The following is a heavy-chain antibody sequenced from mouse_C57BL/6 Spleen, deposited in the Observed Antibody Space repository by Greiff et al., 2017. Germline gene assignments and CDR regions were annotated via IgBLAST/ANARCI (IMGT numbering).Heavy chain of an antibody. J-gene: IGHJ1*03. CDR2: ISYDGSN. CDR1: GYSITSGYY. V-gene: IGHV3-6*01. D-gene: IGHD2-3*01. Sequence: DVQLQESGPGLVKPSQSLSLTCSVTGYSITSGYYWNWIRQFPGNKLEWMGYISYDGSNNYNPSLKNRISITRDTSKNPFFLKLKSVTTEDTATYYCARGNDDEGYFDVWDTGTTVTVSS. CDR3: ARGNDDEGYFDV.